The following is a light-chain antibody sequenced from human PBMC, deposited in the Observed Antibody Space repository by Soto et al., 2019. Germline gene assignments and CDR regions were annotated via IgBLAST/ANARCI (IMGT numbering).Light chain of an antibody. Sequence: EIVLTQSPATRSLSPGERATLSCRASQSVSSYLAWYQQRPGQAPRLHIYDASNRATGVPARFSGSGSGTDFTLTISSLENEDFAVYYCQQRSSWTPTFGQGTRLEIK. V-gene: IGKV3-11*01. J-gene: IGKJ5*01. CDR3: QQRSSWTPT. CDR2: DAS. CDR1: QSVSSY.